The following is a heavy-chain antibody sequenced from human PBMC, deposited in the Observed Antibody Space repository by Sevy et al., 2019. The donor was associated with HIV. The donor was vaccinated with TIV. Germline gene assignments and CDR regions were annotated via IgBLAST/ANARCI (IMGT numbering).Heavy chain of an antibody. V-gene: IGHV3-11*01. CDR2: ISSSGSTI. D-gene: IGHD2-2*02. CDR1: GFTFSDYY. CDR3: ARDLIVVVPAAILQGYYYYGMDV. Sequence: GGSLRLSCAASGFTFSDYYMSWIRQAPGKGLEWVSYISSSGSTIYYADSVKGRFTISRDNAKNSLYVQMNSLRAEDTAVYYCARDLIVVVPAAILQGYYYYGMDVWGQGTTVTVSS. J-gene: IGHJ6*02.